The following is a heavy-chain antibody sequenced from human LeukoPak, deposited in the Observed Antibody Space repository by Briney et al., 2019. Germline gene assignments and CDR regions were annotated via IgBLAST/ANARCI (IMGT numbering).Heavy chain of an antibody. D-gene: IGHD4-17*01. CDR2: IIPIFGTA. CDR1: GGTFSSYA. J-gene: IGHJ3*02. Sequence: ASVKVSCKASGGTFSSYAISWVRQAPGQGLEWMGGIIPIFGTANYAQKFQGRVTITTDESTSTAYMELSSLRSEDTAVYYCAREDYGAFDIWGQGTMVTVSS. V-gene: IGHV1-69*05. CDR3: AREDYGAFDI.